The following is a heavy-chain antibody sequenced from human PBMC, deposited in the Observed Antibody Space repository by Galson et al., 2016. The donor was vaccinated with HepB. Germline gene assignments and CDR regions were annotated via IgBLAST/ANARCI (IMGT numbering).Heavy chain of an antibody. Sequence: SLRLSCAASEFTFGSYAMSWVRQAPGKGLEWVSAISGSGGSTYYADSVKGRFTISRDNSKNTLYLQMNSLRAEDTAVYYCAKDARMVRGVIIYYNGMDVWGQGTTVTVSS. J-gene: IGHJ6*02. CDR2: ISGSGGST. V-gene: IGHV3-23*01. CDR1: EFTFGSYA. CDR3: AKDARMVRGVIIYYNGMDV. D-gene: IGHD3-10*01.